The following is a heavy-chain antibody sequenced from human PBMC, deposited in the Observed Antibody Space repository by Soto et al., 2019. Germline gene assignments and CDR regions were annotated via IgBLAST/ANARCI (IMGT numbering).Heavy chain of an antibody. CDR2: INHSGST. J-gene: IGHJ6*02. V-gene: IGHV4-34*01. D-gene: IGHD3-3*01. CDR1: GGSFSGYY. CDR3: ARGPHRNDFWSGYVGNGYYYYGMDV. Sequence: QVQLQQWGAGLLKPSETLSLTCAVYGGSFSGYYWSWIRQPPGKGLEWIGEINHSGSTNYNPSLKSRVTISVDPSKNQFSLKLSSVTAADTAVYYCARGPHRNDFWSGYVGNGYYYYGMDVWGQGTTVTVSS.